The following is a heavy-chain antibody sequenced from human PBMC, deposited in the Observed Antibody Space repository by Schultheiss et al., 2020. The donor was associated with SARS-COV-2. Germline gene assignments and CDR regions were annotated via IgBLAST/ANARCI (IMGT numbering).Heavy chain of an antibody. V-gene: IGHV4-31*03. J-gene: IGHJ6*02. Sequence: SETLSLTCTVSGGSISSGGYYWSWIRQHPGKGLEWIGYIYYSGSTYYNPSLKSRVTISVDTSKNQFSLKLSSVTAADTAVYYCARAATVTTWGPGWAYYYGMDVWGQGTTVTVSS. D-gene: IGHD4-17*01. CDR1: GGSISSGGYY. CDR3: ARAATVTTWGPGWAYYYGMDV. CDR2: IYYSGST.